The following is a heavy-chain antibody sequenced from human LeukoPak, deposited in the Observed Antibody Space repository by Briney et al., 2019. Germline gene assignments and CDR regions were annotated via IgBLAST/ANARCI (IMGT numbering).Heavy chain of an antibody. D-gene: IGHD6-13*01. CDR2: IYYSGST. Sequence: SETLSLTCTVSGGSISSYYWSWIRQPPGRGLEWIGYIYYSGSTNYNPSLKSRVTISVDTSKNQFSLKLSSVTAADTAVYYCARQDSSWYGFDPWGQGTLVTVSS. J-gene: IGHJ5*02. CDR1: GGSISSYY. CDR3: ARQDSSWYGFDP. V-gene: IGHV4-59*08.